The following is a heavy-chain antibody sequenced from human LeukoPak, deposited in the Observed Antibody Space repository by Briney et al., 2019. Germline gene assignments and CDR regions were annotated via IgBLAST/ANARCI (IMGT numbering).Heavy chain of an antibody. D-gene: IGHD2-2*01. J-gene: IGHJ4*02. Sequence: GGALRLSCAASGFTFSSSWMTWVRQAPGKGLEWVGHIKNKTNGETTDYAAPVKGRFIISRDDSKNTLYLQMNSLRTEDTAVYYCARGFCSSTNCYQGPFDFWGQGTLVTVSS. V-gene: IGHV3-15*01. CDR2: IKNKTNGETT. CDR3: ARGFCSSTNCYQGPFDF. CDR1: GFTFSSSW.